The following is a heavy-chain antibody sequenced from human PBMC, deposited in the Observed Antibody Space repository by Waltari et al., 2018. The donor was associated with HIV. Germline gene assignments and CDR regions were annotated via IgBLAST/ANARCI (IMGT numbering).Heavy chain of an antibody. CDR3: AKEGSSGYYPSY. Sequence: EVQLVESGGGLVQPGGSLRLSCAASGFTFRSYAMSWVRQAPGKGLELVSAISCSGGSTYYADSVKGRFTISRDNSKNTLYLQMNSLRAEDTAVYYCAKEGSSGYYPSYWGQGTLVTVSS. J-gene: IGHJ4*02. D-gene: IGHD3-22*01. CDR2: ISCSGGST. CDR1: GFTFRSYA. V-gene: IGHV3-23*04.